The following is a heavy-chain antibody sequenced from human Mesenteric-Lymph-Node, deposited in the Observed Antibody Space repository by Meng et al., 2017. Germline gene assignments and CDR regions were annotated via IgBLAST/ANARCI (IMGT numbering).Heavy chain of an antibody. Sequence: QAQLQQWGAGRLQPSETLSLTCGVSGGDFNGYYRSWIRQPPGKGLEWIAEINHSGNTNYNPSLKSRVTISVDRSNNQFSLRLKSVSAADTAVYYCARGRFGDAANSYNWFDPWGQGTLVTVSS. J-gene: IGHJ5*02. V-gene: IGHV4-34*01. CDR3: ARGRFGDAANSYNWFDP. CDR1: GGDFNGYY. CDR2: INHSGNT. D-gene: IGHD3-10*01.